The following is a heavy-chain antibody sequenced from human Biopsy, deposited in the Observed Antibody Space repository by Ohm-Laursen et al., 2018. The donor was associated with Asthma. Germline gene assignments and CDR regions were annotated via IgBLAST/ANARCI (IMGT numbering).Heavy chain of an antibody. CDR3: ASDFPKDYVRYNFQF. CDR2: HDHEEGGT. CDR1: GYSLTDSS. Sequence: ASVKVSCKISGYSLTDSSMHWVRQAPGQGLEWMGGHDHEEGGTVNARRFQGRVTMTEDTSTDTAYMELSILSSDDTAVYYCASDFPKDYVRYNFQFWGQGTLVTVSS. V-gene: IGHV1-24*01. J-gene: IGHJ4*02. D-gene: IGHD4-17*01.